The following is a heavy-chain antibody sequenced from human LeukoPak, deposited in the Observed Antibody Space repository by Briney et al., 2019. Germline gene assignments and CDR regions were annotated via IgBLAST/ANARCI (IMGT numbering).Heavy chain of an antibody. D-gene: IGHD4-17*01. CDR2: TYYRSKWYN. V-gene: IGHV6-1*01. CDR1: VDSVSSNSAA. J-gene: IGHJ5*02. CDR3: ARDRPVNTVTVGWFGP. Sequence: SQTLSLTCAASVDSVSSNSAAWNWIRQSPSRGLEWLGRTYYRSKWYNDYAISVKSRITINVDTSKNQFSLQLKSVSPADTAVYYCARDRPVNTVTVGWFGPWGQGTLVTVSS.